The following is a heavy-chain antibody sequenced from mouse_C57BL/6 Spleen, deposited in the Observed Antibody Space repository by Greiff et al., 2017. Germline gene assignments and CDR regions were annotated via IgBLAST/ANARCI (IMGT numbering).Heavy chain of an antibody. D-gene: IGHD1-1*01. V-gene: IGHV5-4*01. CDR1: GFTFSSYA. J-gene: IGHJ3*01. CDR2: ISDGGSYT. CDR3: AREPLLRGGWFAY. Sequence: EVHLVESGGGLVKPGGSLKLSCAASGFTFSSYAMSWVRQTPEKRLEWVATISDGGSYTYYPDNVKGRFTISRDNAKNNLYLQMSHLKSEDTAMYYCAREPLLRGGWFAYWGQGTLVTVSA.